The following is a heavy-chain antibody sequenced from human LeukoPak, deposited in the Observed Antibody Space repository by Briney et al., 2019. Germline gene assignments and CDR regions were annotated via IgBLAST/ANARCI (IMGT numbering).Heavy chain of an antibody. CDR1: AFTFARHW. V-gene: IGHV3-7*01. Sequence: GGSLRLSCVASAFTFARHWMSWVRQAPGKPLEWVATIRQDGGAKNYLDSVKGRFTISRDNARNSLSLQMDSLSVEDTAVYYCARACNFCFTGADYWGQGSLVTVSS. CDR2: IRQDGGAK. J-gene: IGHJ4*02. CDR3: ARACNFCFTGADY. D-gene: IGHD2-8*02.